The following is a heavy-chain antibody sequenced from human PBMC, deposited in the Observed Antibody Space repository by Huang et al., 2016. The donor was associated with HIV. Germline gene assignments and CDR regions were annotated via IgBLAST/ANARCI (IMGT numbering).Heavy chain of an antibody. CDR1: GFTFDGYA. CDR3: AKDTYYDILTAYYSYFDY. V-gene: IGHV3-9*01. CDR2: ISWNSGSI. J-gene: IGHJ4*02. D-gene: IGHD3-9*01. Sequence: EVQLVESGGGLVQPGRSLRLSGAASGFTFDGYATHWVRQAPGKGLECVSGISWNSGSIGYADSVKGRFTISRDNAKNSLYLQMNSLRAEDTALYYCAKDTYYDILTAYYSYFDYWGQGTLVTVSS.